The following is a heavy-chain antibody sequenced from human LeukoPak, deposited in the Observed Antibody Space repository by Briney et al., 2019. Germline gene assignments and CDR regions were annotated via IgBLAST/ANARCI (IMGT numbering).Heavy chain of an antibody. Sequence: GGSLRLSCAASGFTFSSYSMNWVRQAPGKGLEWVSSISSSSSYIYYADSVKGRFTISRDNAKNSLYLLMDSLRADDTAVYYCVRESRTGDRDFDYWGQGTLITVSS. CDR2: ISSSSSYI. CDR3: VRESRTGDRDFDY. CDR1: GFTFSSYS. D-gene: IGHD7-27*01. J-gene: IGHJ4*02. V-gene: IGHV3-21*01.